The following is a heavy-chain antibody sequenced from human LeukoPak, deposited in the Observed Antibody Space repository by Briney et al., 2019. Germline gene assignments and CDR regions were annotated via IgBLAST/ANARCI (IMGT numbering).Heavy chain of an antibody. V-gene: IGHV1-2*02. Sequence: GASVKVSCKASGYTFTGCYMHWVRQAPGQGLEWMGWINPKSGGTNYAQKFQGRVTMTRDTSISTAYMELSRLRSDDTAVYYCARPAGVSSSWYPDAFDIWGQGTMVTVSS. CDR1: GYTFTGCY. D-gene: IGHD6-13*01. CDR2: INPKSGGT. CDR3: ARPAGVSSSWYPDAFDI. J-gene: IGHJ3*02.